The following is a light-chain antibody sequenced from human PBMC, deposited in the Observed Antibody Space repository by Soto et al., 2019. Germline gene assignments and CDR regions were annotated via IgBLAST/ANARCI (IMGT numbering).Light chain of an antibody. CDR1: QGFXSY. V-gene: IGKV1-9*01. Sequence: IQVTQYASSLSASVGDRVTITCRASQGFXSYFAWYQQKPGKAPKVLXDSASTLQRGGPSRLSGSGSVTDFTLTISSLQPEDFSNYYFQQLKSYPRTFGGGTKVDI. CDR2: SAS. J-gene: IGKJ4*02. CDR3: QQLKSYPRT.